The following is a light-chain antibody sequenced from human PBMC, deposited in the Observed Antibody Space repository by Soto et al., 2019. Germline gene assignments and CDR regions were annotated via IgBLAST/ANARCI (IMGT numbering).Light chain of an antibody. CDR1: TGAVTSVHY. Sequence: QAVVTQEPSLTVSPGGTVTLTCASSTGAVTSVHYPYWFQQRPGQAPRTLIYDTSNKHSWTPARFSGSLLGDKAALTLSGAQPEDEADYYCMLSYSGARPWVFGGGTKVTVL. CDR2: DTS. J-gene: IGLJ3*02. CDR3: MLSYSGARPWV. V-gene: IGLV7-46*01.